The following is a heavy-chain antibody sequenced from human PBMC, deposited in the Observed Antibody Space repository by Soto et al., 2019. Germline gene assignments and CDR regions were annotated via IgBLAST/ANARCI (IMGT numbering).Heavy chain of an antibody. D-gene: IGHD2-15*01. J-gene: IGHJ6*02. CDR2: IIPIFGTA. V-gene: IGHV1-69*13. CDR1: GGTLSSYA. Sequence: ASVKVSCKASGGTLSSYAISWVRQDPAQALEWMGGIIPIFGTANYAQKFQGRVTITADESTSTAYMELSSLRSEDTAVYYCARAVPVWRCSGGSCYSDGPKYYYYGMDVWGQGTTVTVSS. CDR3: ARAVPVWRCSGGSCYSDGPKYYYYGMDV.